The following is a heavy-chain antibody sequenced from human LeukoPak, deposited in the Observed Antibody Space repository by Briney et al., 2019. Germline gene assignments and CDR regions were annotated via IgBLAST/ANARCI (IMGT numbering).Heavy chain of an antibody. CDR3: ARDIYDSSGYLYFDL. CDR2: ISSSGRTI. D-gene: IGHD3-22*01. J-gene: IGHJ2*01. V-gene: IGHV3-48*03. CDR1: GFTFSSYE. Sequence: PGGSLRLSCAASGFTFSSYEMNWVRQAPGKGLEWVSYISSSGRTIYYADSVKGRFTISRDNAKNSLYLQMNSLRAEDTAVYYCARDIYDSSGYLYFDLWGRGTLVTVSS.